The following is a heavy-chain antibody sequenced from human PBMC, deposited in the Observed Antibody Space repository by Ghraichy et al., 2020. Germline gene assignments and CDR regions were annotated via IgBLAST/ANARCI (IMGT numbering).Heavy chain of an antibody. CDR2: TSSGGIT. CDR1: GFTLSSNY. J-gene: IGHJ4*02. D-gene: IGHD5-18*01. Sequence: GGSLRLSCTASGFTLSSNYIIWVRQAPGKGLEWVSVTSSGGITYYADSVKGRLNISRDNSQNTLYLQMNSLRAEDTAVYYCASPGQSAYKHSGYWGQGNLVTVSS. V-gene: IGHV3-66*01. CDR3: ASPGQSAYKHSGY.